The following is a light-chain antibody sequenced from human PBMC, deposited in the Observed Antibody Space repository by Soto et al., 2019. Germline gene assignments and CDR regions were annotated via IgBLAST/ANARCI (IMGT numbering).Light chain of an antibody. CDR2: GAS. CDR3: QQYGFSPRT. CDR1: QSVGSG. Sequence: EIVMTQSPGTLSVSPGERATLSCRVSQSVGSGLAWYQHKPGQAPRLLIYGASTRATGIPARFSGSGSGTEFTLTISSLQSEDFAVYYCQQYGFSPRTFCQGTKVDIK. J-gene: IGKJ1*01. V-gene: IGKV3-15*01.